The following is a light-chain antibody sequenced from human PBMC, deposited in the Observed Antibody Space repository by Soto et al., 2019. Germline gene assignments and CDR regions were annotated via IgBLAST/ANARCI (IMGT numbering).Light chain of an antibody. J-gene: IGKJ2*01. CDR1: QRVNSN. Sequence: EIVMTQSPVTLSVSPGERATLSCRASQRVNSNLAWYQQKPGQAPRLLIYGASTRATGIPARFSGSGSGTEFTLTISSLQSEDFAIYYCQQYNNWPPYTFGQGTKLEIK. V-gene: IGKV3-15*01. CDR2: GAS. CDR3: QQYNNWPPYT.